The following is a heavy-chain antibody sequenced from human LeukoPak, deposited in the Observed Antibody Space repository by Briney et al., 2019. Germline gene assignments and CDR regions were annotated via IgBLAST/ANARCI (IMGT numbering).Heavy chain of an antibody. CDR2: MSSESTAI. J-gene: IGHJ4*02. V-gene: IGHV3-48*03. CDR3: AREPAGLFFDSNGYLDL. Sequence: GGSLRLSCSASGFSLRKYEMNWVRQAPGKGLEWISYMSSESTAIYYSDSVDGRFTMSRDNAKNSVHLQMTSLRADDTALYFCAREPAGLFFDSNGYLDLWGQGALVTVSS. CDR1: GFSLRKYE. D-gene: IGHD3/OR15-3a*01.